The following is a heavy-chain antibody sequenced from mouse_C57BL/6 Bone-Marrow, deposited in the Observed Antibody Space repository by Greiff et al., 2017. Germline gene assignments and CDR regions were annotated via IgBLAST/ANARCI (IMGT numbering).Heavy chain of an antibody. V-gene: IGHV5-6*02. CDR1: GFTFSSYG. D-gene: IGHD1-1*01. J-gene: IGHJ1*03. CDR3: ARRGYYGSIFYWYFDV. CDR2: ISSGGSYT. Sequence: EVKLMESGGDLVKPGGSLKLSCAASGFTFSSYGMSWVRQTPDKGLEWVATISSGGSYTYYPDSVKGRFTISRDNAKNTLYLQMSSLKSEDTAMYYCARRGYYGSIFYWYFDVWGTGTTVTVSS.